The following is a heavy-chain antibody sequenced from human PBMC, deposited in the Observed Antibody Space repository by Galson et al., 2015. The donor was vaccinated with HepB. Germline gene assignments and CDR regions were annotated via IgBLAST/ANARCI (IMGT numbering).Heavy chain of an antibody. CDR1: GFPFTSYP. CDR2: INTANGNT. CDR3: ARAYYYDSSGPYYDAFDI. J-gene: IGHJ3*02. Sequence: SVKVSCKASGFPFTSYPVHWVRQAPGQRLECMGWINTANGNTKYSQKFQGRVTITRYTSASTAYMELRSLRSEDTAVYYCARAYYYDSSGPYYDAFDIWGQGTMVTVSS. V-gene: IGHV1-3*04. D-gene: IGHD3-22*01.